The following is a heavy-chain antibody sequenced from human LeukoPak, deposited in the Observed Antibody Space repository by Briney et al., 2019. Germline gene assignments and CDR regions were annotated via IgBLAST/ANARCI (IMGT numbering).Heavy chain of an antibody. J-gene: IGHJ4*02. CDR1: GGSISGGSYY. Sequence: SETLSLXCTVSGGSISGGSYYWSWNRQPPGKGLEWIGYIYYSGITKYNLSLKSRVTISVDTSKNQLSLKLSSVTAADTAVYYCARGEYGLFDYWGQGTLVTVSS. CDR2: IYYSGIT. V-gene: IGHV4-61*01. CDR3: ARGEYGLFDY. D-gene: IGHD2/OR15-2a*01.